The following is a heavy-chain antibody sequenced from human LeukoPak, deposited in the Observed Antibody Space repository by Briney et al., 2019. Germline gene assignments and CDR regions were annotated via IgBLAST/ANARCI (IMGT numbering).Heavy chain of an antibody. CDR3: ARALRTGQGDYVPVL. J-gene: IGHJ4*02. Sequence: GESLKISCKASGYKFTNYWIGWVRQMPGKGLEWMTIIYPGDSETRYSPSFQGQVTISADKSIGTMYLQWSSLKASDTAMYYCARALRTGQGDYVPVLWGQGALVIVSS. CDR2: IYPGDSET. CDR1: GYKFTNYW. V-gene: IGHV5-51*01. D-gene: IGHD4-17*01.